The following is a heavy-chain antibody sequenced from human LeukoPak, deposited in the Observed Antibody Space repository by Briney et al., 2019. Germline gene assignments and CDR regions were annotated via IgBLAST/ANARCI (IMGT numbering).Heavy chain of an antibody. CDR2: IYYSGGT. CDR3: ARSYYYGSGSYSFDI. D-gene: IGHD3-10*01. J-gene: IGHJ3*02. CDR1: GGSVSSGSYY. Sequence: PSETLSLTCTVSGGSVSSGSYYWSWIRQPPGKGLEWIGYIYYSGGTNYNPSLKSRVTISVDTSKNQFSLKLSSVTAADTAVYYCARSYYYGSGSYSFDIWGQGTMVTVSS. V-gene: IGHV4-61*01.